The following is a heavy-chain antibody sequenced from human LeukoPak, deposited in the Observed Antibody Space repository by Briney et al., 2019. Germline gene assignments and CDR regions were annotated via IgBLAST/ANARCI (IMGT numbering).Heavy chain of an antibody. CDR1: GYTFTGYY. Sequence: ASVKVSCKASGYTFTGYYMHWVRQAPGQGLEWMGWINPNSGGTNYAQKFQGRVTMTRDTSISTAYMELSRLRSDDTAVYYCAAGYCSSTSCAMDVWGKGTTVTVSS. J-gene: IGHJ6*03. V-gene: IGHV1-2*02. CDR2: INPNSGGT. D-gene: IGHD2-2*01. CDR3: AAGYCSSTSCAMDV.